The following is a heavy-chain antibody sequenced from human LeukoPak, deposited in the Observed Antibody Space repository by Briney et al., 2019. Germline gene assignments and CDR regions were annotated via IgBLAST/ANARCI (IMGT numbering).Heavy chain of an antibody. V-gene: IGHV4-38-2*02. Sequence: SETLSLTCTVSGYSINNGYYWGWIRQPPGKGLEWIGSIYHSGSTYYKPSLKSRVTISVDTSKNQFSLKLSSVTAADTAVYYCARLVGSTGAFDIWGQGTMVTVSS. CDR3: ARLVGSTGAFDI. J-gene: IGHJ3*02. CDR2: IYHSGST. D-gene: IGHD1-14*01. CDR1: GYSINNGYY.